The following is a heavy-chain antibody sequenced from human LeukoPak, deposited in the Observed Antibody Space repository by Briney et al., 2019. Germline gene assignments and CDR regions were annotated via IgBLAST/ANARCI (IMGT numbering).Heavy chain of an antibody. CDR3: ARETYYYDSSGYYYPGGFDY. J-gene: IGHJ4*02. Sequence: NPGGSLRLSCAASGFTFSSYSMNWVRQAPGKGLEWVSSISSSSSYIYYADSVKGRFTISRDNAKNSLYLQMNSLRAEDTAVYYCARETYYYDSSGYYYPGGFDYWGQGTLVTVSS. CDR1: GFTFSSYS. CDR2: ISSSSSYI. D-gene: IGHD3-22*01. V-gene: IGHV3-21*01.